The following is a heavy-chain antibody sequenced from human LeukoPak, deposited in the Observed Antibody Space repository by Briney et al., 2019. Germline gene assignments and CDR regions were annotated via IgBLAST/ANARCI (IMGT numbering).Heavy chain of an antibody. CDR1: GGSISSNNW. CDR3: ARSDTDSGNYWIQNFDY. J-gene: IGHJ4*02. CDR2: IYHSGST. D-gene: IGHD1-26*01. V-gene: IGHV4-4*02. Sequence: SETLSLTCAVSGGSISSNNWWSWVRQPPGKGLEWIGEIYHSGSTNYNPSLKSRVTISVDKSKNQFSLKLNSVTAADTAVYYCARSDTDSGNYWIQNFDYWGQGTLVTVSS.